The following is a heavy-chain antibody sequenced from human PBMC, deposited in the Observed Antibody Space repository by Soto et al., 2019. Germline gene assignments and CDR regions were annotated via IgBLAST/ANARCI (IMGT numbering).Heavy chain of an antibody. CDR1: GASLSCLS. CDR2: SYSGGRN. CDR3: ARGSSRWDY. D-gene: IGHD6-13*01. V-gene: IGHV4-4*07. Sequence: SETLSRSWTVSGASLSCLSWGWIRQPAGKGLEWIGRSYSGGRNNYNPSLKSRVTMSVDTSKNQFSLRLSSVTAADTAMYYCARGSSRWDYWGRGTLVTVSS. J-gene: IGHJ4*02.